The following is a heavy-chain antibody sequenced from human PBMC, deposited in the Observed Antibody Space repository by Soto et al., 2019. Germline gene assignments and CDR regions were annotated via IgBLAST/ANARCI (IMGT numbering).Heavy chain of an antibody. D-gene: IGHD2-2*01. Sequence: GGSLRLSCAASGFTFSSYTMNWVRQAPGKGLEWVSSISSSSSYIYYADSVKGRFTISRDNAKNSLYLQMNGLRAEDTAVYYCARDFHVLVPAAIYYWGQGTLVTVSS. J-gene: IGHJ4*02. CDR2: ISSSSSYI. V-gene: IGHV3-21*01. CDR3: ARDFHVLVPAAIYY. CDR1: GFTFSSYT.